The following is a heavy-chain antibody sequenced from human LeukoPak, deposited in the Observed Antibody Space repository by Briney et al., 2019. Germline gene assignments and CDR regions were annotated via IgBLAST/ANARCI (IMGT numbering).Heavy chain of an antibody. Sequence: GGSLRPSCAASGFTFSSYEMNWVRQAPGKGLEWVSYISSSGSTIYYADSVKGRFTIFIDNAKNYLYLQMNSLRAEDTALYYCAKVLFPRSGWYLLFDYWGQGTLVTVSS. CDR3: AKVLFPRSGWYLLFDY. D-gene: IGHD6-19*01. CDR2: ISSSGSTI. J-gene: IGHJ4*02. V-gene: IGHV3-48*03. CDR1: GFTFSSYE.